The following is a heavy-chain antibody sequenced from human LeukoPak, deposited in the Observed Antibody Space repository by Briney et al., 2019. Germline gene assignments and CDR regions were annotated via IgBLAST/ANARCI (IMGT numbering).Heavy chain of an antibody. CDR3: ARDSLGFGELLD. CDR2: IYYSGST. V-gene: IGHV4-59*01. J-gene: IGHJ4*02. Sequence: PSETLSLTCTVSGASISSYYWSWVRQPPGKGLEWIGYIYYSGSTNYNPSLKSRVTISVDTSKHQFSLKLGSVTAADTAVYYCARDSLGFGELLDWGQGTLVTVSS. D-gene: IGHD3-10*01. CDR1: GASISSYY.